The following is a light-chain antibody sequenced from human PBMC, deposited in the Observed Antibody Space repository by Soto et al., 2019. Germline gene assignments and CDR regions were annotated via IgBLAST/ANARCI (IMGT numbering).Light chain of an antibody. Sequence: QSVLTQPASVSGSPGQSITISCTGTSNDVGGYNYVSWYQHHPGEAPKLMIFEVTKRPSGVSNRFSGSKSGNTASLTISGLQAEDEADYFCNSYTTSSTYGFGSGTKVTVL. CDR2: EVT. J-gene: IGLJ1*01. CDR1: SNDVGGYNY. CDR3: NSYTTSSTYG. V-gene: IGLV2-14*01.